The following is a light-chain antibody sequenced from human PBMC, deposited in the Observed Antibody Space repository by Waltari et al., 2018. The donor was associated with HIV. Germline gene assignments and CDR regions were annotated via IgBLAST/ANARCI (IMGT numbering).Light chain of an antibody. CDR1: SSNIGAGYD. CDR2: GDT. J-gene: IGLJ2*01. V-gene: IGLV1-40*01. Sequence: QSVLTQPPSVSGAPRRRVTISCTGTSSNIGAGYDVHWYQQVPGRAPKLLIYGDTNRPSGVPDRFSGSKSGTSASLAITGLQAEDEATDYCQSYDSTLSGSVVFGGGTKLTVL. CDR3: QSYDSTLSGSVV.